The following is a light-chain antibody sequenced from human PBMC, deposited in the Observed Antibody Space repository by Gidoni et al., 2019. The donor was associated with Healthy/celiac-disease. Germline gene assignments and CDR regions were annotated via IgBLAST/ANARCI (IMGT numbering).Light chain of an antibody. Sequence: EIVMTQSPATLSVSPVERATLSCRASQSVSSNLAWYQQKPGQASRLLIYGASTRATGIPARFSGSGSGTEFTLTISSLQSEDFAVYYCQQYDNWPPWTFGQGTKVEIK. CDR1: QSVSSN. V-gene: IGKV3-15*01. CDR3: QQYDNWPPWT. CDR2: GAS. J-gene: IGKJ1*01.